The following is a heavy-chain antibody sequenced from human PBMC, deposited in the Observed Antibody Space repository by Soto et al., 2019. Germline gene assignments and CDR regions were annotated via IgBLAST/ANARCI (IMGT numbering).Heavy chain of an antibody. CDR3: AREWVQLERLPYGMEV. CDR1: GFTFSSYA. CDR2: ISYDGSNK. J-gene: IGHJ6*01. D-gene: IGHD1-1*01. Sequence: PGGSLRLSCAASGFTFSSYAMRWVRQAPGKGLEWVAVISYDGSNKYYADSVKGRFTISRDNSKNTLYLQMNSLRAEDTAVYYCAREWVQLERLPYGMEVWGQGTTVTVSS. V-gene: IGHV3-30-3*01.